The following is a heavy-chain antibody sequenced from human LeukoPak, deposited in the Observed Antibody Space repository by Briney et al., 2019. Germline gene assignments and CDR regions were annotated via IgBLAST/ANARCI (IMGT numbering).Heavy chain of an antibody. D-gene: IGHD6-13*01. Sequence: PGGSLRLSCAASGFTFSSYSMNWVRQAPGKGLEWVSSISSSSSYIYYADSVKGRFTISRGNAKNSLYLQMNSLRAEDAAVYYCAREGGSSSWYFDYWGQGTLVTVSS. CDR3: AREGGSSSWYFDY. CDR2: ISSSSSYI. J-gene: IGHJ4*02. CDR1: GFTFSSYS. V-gene: IGHV3-21*01.